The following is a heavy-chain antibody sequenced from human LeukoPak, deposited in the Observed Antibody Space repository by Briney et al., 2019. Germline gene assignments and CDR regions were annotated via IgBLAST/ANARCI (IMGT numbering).Heavy chain of an antibody. V-gene: IGHV3-74*01. Sequence: GGSLRLSCTASGFSFSGHWMHWARQLPGKGLVWVSRISPTGSTTSYADSVKGRFTVSRDNAKNTLYLQVNNLRAEDTAVYYCARGPNSNWSGFDFWGQGTLLTVSS. CDR1: GFSFSGHW. D-gene: IGHD6-6*01. CDR2: ISPTGSTT. CDR3: ARGPNSNWSGFDF. J-gene: IGHJ4*02.